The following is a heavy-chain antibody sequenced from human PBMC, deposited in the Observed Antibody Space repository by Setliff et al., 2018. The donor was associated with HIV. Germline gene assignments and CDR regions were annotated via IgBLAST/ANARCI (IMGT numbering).Heavy chain of an antibody. CDR1: GYSFSGYY. V-gene: IGHV1-2*02. CDR2: INPNNGGT. CDR3: ARGSGSYWGY. D-gene: IGHD1-26*01. Sequence: GASVKVSCKASGYSFSGYYMHWVRQAPGQGLEWMGWINPNNGGTSYAQKFQGRVTMTRDTSISTVYMELSRLRSDDTAVYYCARGSGSYWGYWGQGTLVTVSS. J-gene: IGHJ4*02.